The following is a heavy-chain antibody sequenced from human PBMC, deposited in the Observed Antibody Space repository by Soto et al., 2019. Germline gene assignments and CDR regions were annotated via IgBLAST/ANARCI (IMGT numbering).Heavy chain of an antibody. J-gene: IGHJ6*02. V-gene: IGHV3-33*01. CDR1: GFTFSSYG. CDR2: IWNDGSNK. CDR3: ARDLRYFDSYYYYYGMDV. Sequence: QVQLVESGGGVVQPGRSLRLSCAASGFTFSSYGVHWVRQAPVKGLEWVAVIWNDGSNKYYADSVKGRFTISRDDSKNTLDVQMNSLRAEDTAVYYCARDLRYFDSYYYYYGMDVWGQGTTVTVSS. D-gene: IGHD3-9*01.